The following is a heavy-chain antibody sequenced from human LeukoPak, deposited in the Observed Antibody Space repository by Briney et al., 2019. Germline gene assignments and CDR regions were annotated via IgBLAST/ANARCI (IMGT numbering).Heavy chain of an antibody. CDR1: GFTFSTYW. D-gene: IGHD3-10*01. V-gene: IGHV3-7*01. J-gene: IGHJ4*02. Sequence: GGSLRLSCAVSGFTFSTYWMSWVRQAPGKGLAWVANIKTDGSEKYYVDSVKGRFTISRDNAKNSLYLQMNSLRAEDTAVYYCARDWNGSGSPNDFWGQGTLVTVSS. CDR2: IKTDGSEK. CDR3: ARDWNGSGSPNDF.